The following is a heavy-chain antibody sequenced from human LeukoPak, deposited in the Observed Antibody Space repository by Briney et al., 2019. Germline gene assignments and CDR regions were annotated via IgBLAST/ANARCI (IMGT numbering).Heavy chain of an antibody. Sequence: PGGSLRLSCAASGFTFSSYWMHWVRQAPGKGLVWVSRINSDGSSTSYADSVKGRFTISRDNAKNTLYLQMNSLRVEDTAVYYCARAVRYNWNYFDYWGQGTLVTVSS. V-gene: IGHV3-74*01. CDR2: INSDGSST. CDR1: GFTFSSYW. CDR3: ARAVRYNWNYFDY. J-gene: IGHJ4*02. D-gene: IGHD1-20*01.